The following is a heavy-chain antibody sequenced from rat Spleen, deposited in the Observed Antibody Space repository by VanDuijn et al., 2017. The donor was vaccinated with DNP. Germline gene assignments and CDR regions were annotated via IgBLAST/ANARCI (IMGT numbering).Heavy chain of an antibody. V-gene: IGHV9-4*01. Sequence: IQLIQSGPELKKPGESVKISCKASGYIFTDHAMHWVKQAPGMGLKWMGWINTYSGTPTYADDFKGRFVLSLEASATTANLQINNLKDEDTATYFCARRGGSYFWFLDFWGPGTMVTVSS. D-gene: IGHD4-3*01. CDR2: INTYSGTP. J-gene: IGHJ1*01. CDR3: ARRGGSYFWFLDF. CDR1: GYIFTDHA.